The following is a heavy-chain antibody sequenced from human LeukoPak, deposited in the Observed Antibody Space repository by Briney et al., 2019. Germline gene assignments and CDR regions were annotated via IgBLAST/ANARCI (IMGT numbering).Heavy chain of an antibody. V-gene: IGHV3-30*04. CDR3: AIDRSSSGQIDF. CDR2: ISYDGTNK. J-gene: IGHJ4*02. Sequence: PGGSLRLSCVVSGFTFSTYAMHWVRQAPGKGLEWVSVISYDGTNKYYADSVKGRFSISRDNSKNTLYLQMNSLRAEDTAVYYCAIDRSSSGQIDFWGQGTLVTVSS. D-gene: IGHD6-6*01. CDR1: GFTFSTYA.